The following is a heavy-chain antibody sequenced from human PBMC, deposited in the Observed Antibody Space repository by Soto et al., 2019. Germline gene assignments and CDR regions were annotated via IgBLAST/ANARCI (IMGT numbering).Heavy chain of an antibody. CDR3: ARVSRGSNYYYGMDV. CDR2: IYYSGST. V-gene: IGHV4-61*01. J-gene: IGHJ6*02. Sequence: QVQLQESGPGLVKPSETLSLTCTVSGGSVSSGSYYWSWIRQPPGKVLEWIGYIYYSGSTNYNPSLKSRVPISVDTSKNQFSLNLISVTAADTALYYCARVSRGSNYYYGMDVWGQGTTVTVSS. CDR1: GGSVSSGSYY. D-gene: IGHD3-10*01.